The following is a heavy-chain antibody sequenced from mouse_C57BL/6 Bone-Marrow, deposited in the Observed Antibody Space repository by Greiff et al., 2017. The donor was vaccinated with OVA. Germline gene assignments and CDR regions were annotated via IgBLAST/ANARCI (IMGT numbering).Heavy chain of an antibody. CDR1: GYTFTEYT. J-gene: IGHJ3*01. D-gene: IGHD2-1*01. CDR2: FYPGSGSI. CDR3: ARHEDRGNHFWFAY. Sequence: QVHVKQSGAELVKPGASVKLSCKASGYTFTEYTIHWVKQRSGQGLEWIWWFYPGSGSIKYNEKFKDKATLTADKSSSTVYMELSRLTSEDSAVYFCARHEDRGNHFWFAYWGQGTLVTVSA. V-gene: IGHV1-62-2*01.